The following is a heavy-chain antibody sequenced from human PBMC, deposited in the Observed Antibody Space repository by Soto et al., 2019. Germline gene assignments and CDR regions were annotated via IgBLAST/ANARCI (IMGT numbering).Heavy chain of an antibody. Sequence: KVSCQASGFTFTSSAVQWVRQARGHRLEWIGWIVVGSGNTNYAQKFQERVTITRDMSTSTAYMELSSLRSEDTAVYYCAADPLEYSSSRYWYFDLWGRGTLVTAPQ. CDR3: AADPLEYSSSRYWYFDL. D-gene: IGHD6-6*01. V-gene: IGHV1-58*01. J-gene: IGHJ2*01. CDR1: GFTFTSSA. CDR2: IVVGSGNT.